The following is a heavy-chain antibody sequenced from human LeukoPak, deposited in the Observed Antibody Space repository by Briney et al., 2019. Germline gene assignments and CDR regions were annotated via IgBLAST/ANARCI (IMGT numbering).Heavy chain of an antibody. V-gene: IGHV4-4*02. Sequence: PSGTLSLTCAVSGGSISTTHWWSWVRQPPGKGLEWIGEILHSGTTNYSPSLKSRVTISIDKSKNQFSLKLSSVTAADTAVYYCARDQWLLRGGEHDAFDIWGRGTMVTVSS. CDR1: GGSISTTHW. D-gene: IGHD6-19*01. J-gene: IGHJ3*02. CDR3: ARDQWLLRGGEHDAFDI. CDR2: ILHSGTT.